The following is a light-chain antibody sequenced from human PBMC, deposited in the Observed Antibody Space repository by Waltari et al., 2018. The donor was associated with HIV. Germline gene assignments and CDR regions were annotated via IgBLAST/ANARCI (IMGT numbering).Light chain of an antibody. V-gene: IGLV1-44*01. CDR1: HSNIRRNP. J-gene: IGLJ2*01. CDR3: AAWDGSLLGVL. Sequence: QSALTQPPSASGTPGQRVTTACSGSHSNIRRNPVNRYKQVPGPAPKHPIYNNYERPSGGPDRFSGSKSGSSASLAISGLQSEDDGDYYCAAWDGSLLGVLFGGGTKLTVL. CDR2: NNY.